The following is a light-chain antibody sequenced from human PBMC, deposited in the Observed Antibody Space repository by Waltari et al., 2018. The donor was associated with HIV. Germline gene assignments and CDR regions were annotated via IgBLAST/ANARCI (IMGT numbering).Light chain of an antibody. V-gene: IGLV9-49*01. CDR3: GADHGSGSNFVYV. CDR1: SGYSNYK. J-gene: IGLJ1*01. Sequence: QPVLTQPPSASASLGASVTLTCTLSSGYSNYKVDWYQQRPGKGPRFVMRVGTGGIVGSKGDGIPDRCSVLGSGLNRYLTIKNIQEEDESDYHCGADHGSGSNFVYVFGTGTKVTVL. CDR2: VGTGGIVG.